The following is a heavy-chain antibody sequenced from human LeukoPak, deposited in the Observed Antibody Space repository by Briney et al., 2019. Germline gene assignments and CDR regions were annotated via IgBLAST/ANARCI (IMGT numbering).Heavy chain of an antibody. D-gene: IGHD4-17*01. J-gene: IGHJ4*02. Sequence: SETLSLTCTVSGGSISSGGYYWSWIRQHPGKGLEWIRYIYYSGSTYYNPSLKSRVTISVDTSKNQFSLKLSSVTAADTAVYYCARGMLSTVTFDYWGQGTLVTVSS. V-gene: IGHV4-31*03. CDR2: IYYSGST. CDR3: ARGMLSTVTFDY. CDR1: GGSISSGGYY.